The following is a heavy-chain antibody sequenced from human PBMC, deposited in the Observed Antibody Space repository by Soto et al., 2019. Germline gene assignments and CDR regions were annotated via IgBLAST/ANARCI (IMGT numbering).Heavy chain of an antibody. Sequence: SETLSLTCTVSGGSISSSSYYWGWIRQPPGKGLEWIGSIYYSGSTYYNPSLKSRVTISVDTSKNQFSLKLSSVTAADTAVYYCARFSDIVLVPAAISPGYYYGMDVWGQGTTVTVSS. CDR1: GGSISSSSYY. D-gene: IGHD2-2*01. CDR3: ARFSDIVLVPAAISPGYYYGMDV. CDR2: IYYSGST. J-gene: IGHJ6*02. V-gene: IGHV4-39*01.